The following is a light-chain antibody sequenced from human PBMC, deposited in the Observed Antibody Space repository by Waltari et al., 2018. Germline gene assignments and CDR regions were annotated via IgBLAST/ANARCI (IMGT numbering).Light chain of an antibody. CDR2: DNN. Sequence: QSGLTQPPSVTETRGQRVRISCPGTTSHIEPHYVNRYQQIPGASPRLLIYDNNKRPSGISDRFSGSKSGTSASLTITGLQPGDEADYSCGTWDNSLTNYIFGPGTRLTVL. J-gene: IGLJ1*01. V-gene: IGLV1-51*01. CDR1: TSHIEPHY. CDR3: GTWDNSLTNYI.